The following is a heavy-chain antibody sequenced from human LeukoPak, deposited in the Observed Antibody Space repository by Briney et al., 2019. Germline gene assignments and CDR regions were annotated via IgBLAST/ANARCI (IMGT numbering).Heavy chain of an antibody. Sequence: PGGSLRLSCAASGFTFSSYAMHWVRQAPGKGLEWVAVISYDGSNKYYADSVKGRFTISRDNSKNTLYLQMNSLRAEDTAVYYCASVPRWTWAPFDYWGQGTLVTVSS. CDR3: ASVPRWTWAPFDY. V-gene: IGHV3-30*04. CDR2: ISYDGSNK. J-gene: IGHJ4*02. D-gene: IGHD4-23*01. CDR1: GFTFSSYA.